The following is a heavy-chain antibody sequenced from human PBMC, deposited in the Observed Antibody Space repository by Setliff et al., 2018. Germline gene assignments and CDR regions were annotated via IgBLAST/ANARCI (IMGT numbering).Heavy chain of an antibody. V-gene: IGHV3-33*08. CDR1: GFTFSTYR. CDR3: ARDFGGGYAAFDI. CDR2: IWDDGVKK. Sequence: GGSLRLSCAASGFTFSTYRMHWVRQAPGKGLEWVAVIWDDGVKKYHADSVKGRFTISRDNSKNTLYLQMNSLRAEDTAVCYCARDFGGGYAAFDIWGQGTMVTVSS. D-gene: IGHD5-12*01. J-gene: IGHJ3*02.